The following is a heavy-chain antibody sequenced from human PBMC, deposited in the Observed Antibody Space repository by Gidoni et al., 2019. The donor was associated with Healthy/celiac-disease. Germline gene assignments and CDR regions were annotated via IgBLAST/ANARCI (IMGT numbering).Heavy chain of an antibody. J-gene: IGHJ4*02. D-gene: IGHD6-19*01. Sequence: QVHLHQCGARLLMPSGTLSLTCAVYDESFSRYYWSWVRQPPGKGLEWIGEINHSGSTNYNPSLKSRVSISVDTSKNQFSLKLGSVTAADTAVYYCAREIGLGRGWYPDYWGRGTLVTVSS. CDR2: INHSGST. CDR1: DESFSRYY. V-gene: IGHV4-34*01. CDR3: AREIGLGRGWYPDY.